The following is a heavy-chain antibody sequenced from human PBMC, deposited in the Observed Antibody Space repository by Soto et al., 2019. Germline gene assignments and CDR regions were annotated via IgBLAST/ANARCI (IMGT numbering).Heavy chain of an antibody. Sequence: QVQLVESGGGVVQPGRSLRLSCAASGFTFSSYGMHWVRQAPGKGLEWVAVISYDGSNKYYADSVKGRFTISRDNSKNTLYLQMNSLRAEDTAVYYCAKVHVDTAMADYWGQGAVVTVSS. D-gene: IGHD5-18*01. V-gene: IGHV3-30*18. CDR1: GFTFSSYG. J-gene: IGHJ4*02. CDR3: AKVHVDTAMADY. CDR2: ISYDGSNK.